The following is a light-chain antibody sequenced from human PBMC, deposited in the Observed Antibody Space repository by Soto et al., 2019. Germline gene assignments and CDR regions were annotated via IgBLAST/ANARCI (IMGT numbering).Light chain of an antibody. J-gene: IGKJ2*01. V-gene: IGKV3-20*01. CDR1: QSVRSRY. Sequence: EIVLTQSPGTLSLSPGERATLSCRASQSVRSRYLAWYQQKPGQAPRLLIYGASSRATGIPDRFSGSGSGTDFTFTISRLEPEDISVYYCQQYGTSYMYTFGQWAQLEIK. CDR2: GAS. CDR3: QQYGTSYMYT.